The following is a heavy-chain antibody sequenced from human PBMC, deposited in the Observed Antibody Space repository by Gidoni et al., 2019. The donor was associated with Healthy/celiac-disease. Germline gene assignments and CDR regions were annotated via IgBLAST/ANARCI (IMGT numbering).Heavy chain of an antibody. Sequence: QVQLQESGPGLVKPSETLSLTCTVPRGSISSYYWSWIRQPPGKGLEWIGYIYYTGSTKYNPSLKSRVTISVDTSKNQFSLKLSSVTTADTAVYYCARGRYYGSGTPTIDYWGQGTLVTVSS. J-gene: IGHJ4*02. CDR1: RGSISSYY. D-gene: IGHD3-10*01. CDR2: IYYTGST. CDR3: ARGRYYGSGTPTIDY. V-gene: IGHV4-59*01.